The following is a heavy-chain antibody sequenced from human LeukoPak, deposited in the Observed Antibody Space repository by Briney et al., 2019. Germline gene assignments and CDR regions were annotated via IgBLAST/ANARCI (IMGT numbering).Heavy chain of an antibody. D-gene: IGHD1-20*01. CDR1: GGSIRSYY. J-gene: IGHJ4*02. V-gene: IGHV4-59*08. CDR2: MDYSGST. Sequence: PETLSLTCTVSGGSIRSYYWTWIRQPPGKGLEWIGYMDYSGSTNYNPSLKSRVTISVDTSKNQFSLKLSSVTAADTAVYYCARHRLTVYFDYWGQGTVDSVSS. CDR3: ARHRLTVYFDY.